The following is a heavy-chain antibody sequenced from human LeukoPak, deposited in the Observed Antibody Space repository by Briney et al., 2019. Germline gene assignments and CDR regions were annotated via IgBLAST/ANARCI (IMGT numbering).Heavy chain of an antibody. Sequence: GGSLRLSCAASGFTFSSYSMNWVRQAPGKGLEWVSSISSSSSYIYYADSVKGRFTISRDNAKSSLYLQMNSPGAEDTAVYYCARAIVGFDAFDIWGQGTMVTVSS. CDR2: ISSSSSYI. CDR3: ARAIVGFDAFDI. D-gene: IGHD2-21*01. CDR1: GFTFSSYS. V-gene: IGHV3-21*01. J-gene: IGHJ3*02.